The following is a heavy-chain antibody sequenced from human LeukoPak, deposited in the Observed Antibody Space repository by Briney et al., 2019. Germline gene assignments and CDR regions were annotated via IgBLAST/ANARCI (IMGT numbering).Heavy chain of an antibody. CDR3: SRDGGANRNFDY. D-gene: IGHD4/OR15-4a*01. CDR2: VHTSGST. Sequence: SETLSLTCDVSGGSIRGDYWSWIRQPAGRGLEWIGRVHTSGSTNYNPSLKSRVTLSQDTSKNQFYLRLTSVTAADTAVYYCSRDGGANRNFDYWGQGMLVTVSS. V-gene: IGHV4-4*07. CDR1: GGSIRGDY. J-gene: IGHJ4*02.